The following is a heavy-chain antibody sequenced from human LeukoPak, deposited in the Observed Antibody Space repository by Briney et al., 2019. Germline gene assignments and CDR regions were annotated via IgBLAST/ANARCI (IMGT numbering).Heavy chain of an antibody. CDR3: ARDRELGS. CDR2: IYNSVNT. V-gene: IGHV4-59*01. CDR1: GDSISIYY. D-gene: IGHD3-10*01. J-gene: IGHJ5*02. Sequence: SETLSLTCTVFGDSISIYYWNWIRQPPGKGLEWIGYIYNSVNTNYNPSLKSRVTISVDTSKNQFSLKLTSVTAADTAVYYCARDRELGSWGQGTLVAVSS.